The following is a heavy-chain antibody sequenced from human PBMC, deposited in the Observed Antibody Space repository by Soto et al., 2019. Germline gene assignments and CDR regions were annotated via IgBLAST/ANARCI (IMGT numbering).Heavy chain of an antibody. CDR1: GYTFTSYD. Sequence: ASVKVSCKASGYTFTSYDINWVRQATGQGLEWMGWMNPNSGNTGYAQKLQGRVTMTRNTSISTAYMELSSLRSEDTAVYYCARGRTGYDFWSGYYYYYYGMDVWGQGTTVTVSS. CDR3: ARGRTGYDFWSGYYYYYYGMDV. V-gene: IGHV1-8*01. J-gene: IGHJ6*02. CDR2: MNPNSGNT. D-gene: IGHD3-3*01.